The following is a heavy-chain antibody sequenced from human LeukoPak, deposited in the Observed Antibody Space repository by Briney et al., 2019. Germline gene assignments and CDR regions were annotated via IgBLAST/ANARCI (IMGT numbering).Heavy chain of an antibody. J-gene: IGHJ3*02. CDR1: GGSFSGYY. Sequence: PSETLSLTCAVYGGSFSGYYWSWIRQPPGKGLEWIGEINHSGSTNYNPSLKSRVTISVDTSKNQFSLKLSSVTAADTAVYYCARGPTSYYYDSSGHCSAFDIWGQGTMVTVSS. D-gene: IGHD3-22*01. V-gene: IGHV4-34*01. CDR2: INHSGST. CDR3: ARGPTSYYYDSSGHCSAFDI.